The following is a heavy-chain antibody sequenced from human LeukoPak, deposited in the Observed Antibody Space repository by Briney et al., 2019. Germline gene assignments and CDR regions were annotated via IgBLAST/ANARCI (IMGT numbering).Heavy chain of an antibody. CDR1: GGSFSGYY. CDR3: ARGSSGWYAGWYY. V-gene: IGHV4-34*01. CDR2: INHSGST. D-gene: IGHD6-19*01. Sequence: PSETLSLTCAVYGGSFSGYYWSWIRQPSGKGLEWIGEINHSGSTNYNPSLKSRVTISVDTSKNQFSLKLSSVTAADTAAYYCARGSSGWYAGWYYWGQGTLVTVSS. J-gene: IGHJ4*02.